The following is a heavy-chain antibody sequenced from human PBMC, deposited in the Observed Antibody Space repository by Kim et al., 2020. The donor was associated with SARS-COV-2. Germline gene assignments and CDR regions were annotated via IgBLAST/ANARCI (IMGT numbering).Heavy chain of an antibody. Sequence: GGSLRLSCAASGFTFSSYSMNWVRQAPGKGLEWVSSISSSSSYIYYADSVKGRFTISRDNAKNSLYLQMNSLRAEDTAVYYCACHLGTRGGYCSGGSCYSPLAFDIWGQGTMVTVSS. V-gene: IGHV3-21*01. CDR1: GFTFSSYS. CDR3: ACHLGTRGGYCSGGSCYSPLAFDI. J-gene: IGHJ3*02. CDR2: ISSSSSYI. D-gene: IGHD2-15*01.